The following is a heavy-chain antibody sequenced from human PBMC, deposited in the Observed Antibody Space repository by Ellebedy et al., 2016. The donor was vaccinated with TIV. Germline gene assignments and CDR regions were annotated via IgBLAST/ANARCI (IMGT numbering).Heavy chain of an antibody. V-gene: IGHV3-30-3*01. D-gene: IGHD6-13*01. CDR2: VPSDGSNK. CDR1: GFTFNSYA. Sequence: GESLKISCAASGFTFNSYAIHWVRQAPGKGLEWVAVVPSDGSNKYYAASVKGRFTISRDNSKNTLYLQMNSLRAEDTAVYYCARDLKKRAAAGTALDYWGQGTLVTVSS. CDR3: ARDLKKRAAAGTALDY. J-gene: IGHJ4*02.